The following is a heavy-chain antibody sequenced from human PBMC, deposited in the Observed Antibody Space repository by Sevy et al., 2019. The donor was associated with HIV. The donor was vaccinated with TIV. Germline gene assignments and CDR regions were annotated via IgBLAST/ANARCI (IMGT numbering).Heavy chain of an antibody. CDR3: VKATSYCGGDCYSGT. D-gene: IGHD2-21*02. V-gene: IGHV1-2*06. J-gene: IGHJ5*02. Sequence: ASVKVSCKASGYSFTDYYLHWVRQAPGQGLEWMGRINPNTGGTNSAERFQGRVTLTTDTSMSTAYMELSRLTFDDTAVYFCVKATSYCGGDCYSGTWGQGTLVTVSS. CDR1: GYSFTDYY. CDR2: INPNTGGT.